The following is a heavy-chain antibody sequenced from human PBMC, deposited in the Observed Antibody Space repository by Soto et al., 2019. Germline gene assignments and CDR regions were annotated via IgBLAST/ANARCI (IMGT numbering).Heavy chain of an antibody. Sequence: SETLSLTCAVYGRSFSGSYWSWNRQPPGKGLEWIGEINHSGSTDYNPSLKSRVTISVDTSKNQFSLKLSSVTAADTAVYYCARGYYAVAGGTFDYWGQGTLVTVS. J-gene: IGHJ4*02. CDR1: GRSFSGSY. CDR2: INHSGST. CDR3: ARGYYAVAGGTFDY. V-gene: IGHV4-34*01. D-gene: IGHD6-19*01.